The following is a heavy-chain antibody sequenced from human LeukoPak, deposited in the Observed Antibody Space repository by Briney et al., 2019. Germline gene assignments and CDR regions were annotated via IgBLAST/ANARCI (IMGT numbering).Heavy chain of an antibody. D-gene: IGHD6-6*01. CDR2: IYHSGST. V-gene: IGHV4-4*02. Sequence: SETLSLTCAVSGGSISSTNWWSWVRQPPGKGLEWIGEIYHSGSTNYNPSLKSRVTISVDKSKNQFSLKLSSVTAADTAVYYCAREFSSSNRGAFDIWGQGTMVTVSS. J-gene: IGHJ3*02. CDR1: GGSISSTNW. CDR3: AREFSSSNRGAFDI.